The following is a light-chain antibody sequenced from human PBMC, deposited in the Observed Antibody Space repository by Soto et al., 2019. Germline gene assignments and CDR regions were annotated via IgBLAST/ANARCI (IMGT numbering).Light chain of an antibody. Sequence: EIEVEKTRSEQCVSAGERATLPCRASQSVRSNLAWYQQKPGQAPRLLIYGASTRATGIPARFSGSGSGTEFTLTICSLQSEDSAVYYCQQYPNWPLWAFAQGTKVDIK. CDR1: QSVRSN. CDR3: QQYPNWPLWA. J-gene: IGKJ1*01. CDR2: GAS. V-gene: IGKV3-15*01.